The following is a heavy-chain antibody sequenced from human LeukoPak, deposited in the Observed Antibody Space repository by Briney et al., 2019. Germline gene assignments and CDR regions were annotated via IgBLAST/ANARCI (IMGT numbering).Heavy chain of an antibody. Sequence: GGSLRLSCAGSGFSFSSYGMHWVRQAPGKGLEWMAFIRSDGSNKYYADSVKGRFTISRDNSKNTLYLQMNSLRAEDTAVYYCAKEDSSGYPPGDYWGQGTLVTVSS. V-gene: IGHV3-30*02. CDR3: AKEDSSGYPPGDY. D-gene: IGHD3-22*01. CDR2: IRSDGSNK. CDR1: GFSFSSYG. J-gene: IGHJ4*02.